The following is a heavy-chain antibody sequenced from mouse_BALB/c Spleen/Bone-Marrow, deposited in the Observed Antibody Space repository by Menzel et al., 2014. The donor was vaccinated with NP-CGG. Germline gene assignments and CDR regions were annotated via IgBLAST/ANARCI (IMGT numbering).Heavy chain of an antibody. J-gene: IGHJ4*01. V-gene: IGHV7-3*02. Sequence: EVKLMESGGGLVQPGGSLRLSCTTSGFTFXDSYMSWVRQPPGKALEWLGFIRNKAYDYTTEYSASVKGRFTISRDSSQSILYLQMNTLRPEDSATYYCARFPMDYWGQGTSVTVSS. CDR1: GFTFXDSY. CDR3: ARFPMDY. CDR2: IRNKAYDYTT.